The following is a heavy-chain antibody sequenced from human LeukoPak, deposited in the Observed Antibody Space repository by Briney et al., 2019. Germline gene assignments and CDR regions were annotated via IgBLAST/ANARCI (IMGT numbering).Heavy chain of an antibody. CDR1: GFTFSSYS. CDR2: ISSSSSYI. V-gene: IGHV3-21*01. CDR3: ARVAHYYHLDQ. Sequence: GGSLRLSCAASGFTFSSYSMNWVRQAPGKGLEWVSTISSSSSYIYYADSVKGRFTISRDNAKNSLYMQMKSLRAEDTAVYYCARVAHYYHLDQWGQGTLVTVSS. D-gene: IGHD1-26*01. J-gene: IGHJ4*02.